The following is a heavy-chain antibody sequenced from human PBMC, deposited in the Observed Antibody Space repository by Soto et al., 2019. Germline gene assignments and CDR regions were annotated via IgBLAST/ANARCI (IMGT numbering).Heavy chain of an antibody. Sequence: EVQLLESGGGLVQPGGSLRLSCGASGFTLSSYAMSWVRQAPGKGLEWVSTISGSGGSTYYADSVKGRFTISRDNSKHTLYLQMNSLRGEDTAVYYCAKTTMLRGVRDYYAMDVWGQGTTVTVSS. CDR1: GFTLSSYA. V-gene: IGHV3-23*01. D-gene: IGHD3-10*01. J-gene: IGHJ6*02. CDR3: AKTTMLRGVRDYYAMDV. CDR2: ISGSGGST.